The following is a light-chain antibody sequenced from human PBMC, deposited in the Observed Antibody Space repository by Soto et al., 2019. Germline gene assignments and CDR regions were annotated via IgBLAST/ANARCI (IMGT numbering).Light chain of an antibody. V-gene: IGKV3-15*01. CDR3: QQYSNWPPLT. J-gene: IGKJ4*01. Sequence: EIVMTQSPATLSVSPGERATLYCRASQSISSTLAWYQQKPGQAPRLLIYGASTRATGIPARFSGSGSGTEFTLTISSLQSEDFAVYYCQQYSNWPPLTFGGGTKVEIK. CDR2: GAS. CDR1: QSISST.